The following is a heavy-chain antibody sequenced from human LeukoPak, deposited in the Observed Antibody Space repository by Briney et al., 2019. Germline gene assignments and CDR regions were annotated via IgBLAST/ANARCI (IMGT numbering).Heavy chain of an antibody. CDR3: ARGVTIFGVVMSYYYYGMDV. V-gene: IGHV1-8*01. D-gene: IGHD3-3*01. CDR2: GNT. J-gene: IGHJ6*02. Sequence: GNTGYAQKFQGRVTMTRNTSISTAYMELSSLRSEDTAVYYCARGVTIFGVVMSYYYYGMDVWGQGTTVTVSS.